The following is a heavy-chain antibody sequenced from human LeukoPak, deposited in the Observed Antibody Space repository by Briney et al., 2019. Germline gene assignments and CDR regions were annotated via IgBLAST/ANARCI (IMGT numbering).Heavy chain of an antibody. V-gene: IGHV4-59*01. D-gene: IGHD3-22*01. J-gene: IGHJ6*02. CDR1: GGSISSYY. Sequence: SETLSLTCTVSGGSISSYYWSWIRQPPGKGLEWIGYIYYSGSTNYNPSLKSRVTISVGTSKNQFSLKLSSVTAADTAVYYCARELYDSSGYPHYYYGMDVWGQGTTVTVSS. CDR2: IYYSGST. CDR3: ARELYDSSGYPHYYYGMDV.